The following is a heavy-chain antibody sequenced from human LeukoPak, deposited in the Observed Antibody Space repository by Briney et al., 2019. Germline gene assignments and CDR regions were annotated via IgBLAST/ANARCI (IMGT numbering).Heavy chain of an antibody. D-gene: IGHD6-13*01. CDR2: IYHSGST. CDR3: ARVLEEQQLVRDY. V-gene: IGHV4-4*02. J-gene: IGHJ4*02. CDR1: GGSISNITNSNW. Sequence: PSGTLSLTCAVSGGSISNITNSNWWSWVRQPPGKGLEWIGEIYHSGSTNYNPSLKSRVTLSVDTSKTQLSLKMTSVTAADTAVYYCARVLEEQQLVRDYWGQGTLVTVSS.